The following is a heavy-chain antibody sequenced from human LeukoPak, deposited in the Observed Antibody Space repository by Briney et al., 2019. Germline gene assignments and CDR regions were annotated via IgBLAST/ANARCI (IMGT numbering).Heavy chain of an antibody. D-gene: IGHD7-27*01. V-gene: IGHV3-7*01. CDR3: AREATGDNAFDI. Sequence: PGGSLRLSCAAYGFTFSRYWMSWVRQAPGKGLKWVANIKRDVSEEYLVDSVKGRFTISRDNAKNSLYLQMNSLREEDTAVYYCAREATGDNAFDIWGQGTMVTVSS. J-gene: IGHJ3*02. CDR2: IKRDVSEE. CDR1: GFTFSRYW.